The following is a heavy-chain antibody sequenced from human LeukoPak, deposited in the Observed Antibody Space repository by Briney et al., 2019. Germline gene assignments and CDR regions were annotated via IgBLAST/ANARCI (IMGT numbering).Heavy chain of an antibody. CDR3: ARGIYCSSTSCYVFDY. CDR1: GGSISSYY. J-gene: IGHJ4*02. V-gene: IGHV4-34*01. Sequence: SETLSLTCTVSGGSISSYYWSWIRQPPGKGLEWIGEINHSGSTNYNPSLKSRVTISVGTSKNQFSLKLSSVTAADTAVYYCARGIYCSSTSCYVFDYWGQGTLVTVSS. D-gene: IGHD2-2*01. CDR2: INHSGST.